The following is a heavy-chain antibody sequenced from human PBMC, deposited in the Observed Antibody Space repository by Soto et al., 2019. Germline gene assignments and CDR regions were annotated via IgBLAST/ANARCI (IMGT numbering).Heavy chain of an antibody. J-gene: IGHJ6*03. V-gene: IGHV1-18*01. CDR1: GYTFTSYG. CDR2: ISAYNGNT. CDR3: ASGTYYDFWSGSHYYYYTDV. Sequence: GASVKVSCKASGYTFTSYGISWVRQAPGQGLEWMGWISAYNGNTNYAQKLQGRVTMTTDTSTSTAYMELRSLRSDDTAVYYCASGTYYDFWSGSHYYYYTDVWGKGTTVTVSS. D-gene: IGHD3-3*01.